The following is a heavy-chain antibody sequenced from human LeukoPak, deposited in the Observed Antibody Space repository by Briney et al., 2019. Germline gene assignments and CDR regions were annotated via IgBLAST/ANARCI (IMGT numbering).Heavy chain of an antibody. J-gene: IGHJ2*01. CDR1: GFTFSSYA. D-gene: IGHD7-27*01. Sequence: GGSLRLSCAASGFTFSSYAMHWVRQAPGKGLEWVAVISYDGSNKYYADSVKGRFTISRDSSKNTLYLQMNSLRAEDTAVYYCARAELGINFRGWYFDLWGRGTLVTVSS. V-gene: IGHV3-30*04. CDR3: ARAELGINFRGWYFDL. CDR2: ISYDGSNK.